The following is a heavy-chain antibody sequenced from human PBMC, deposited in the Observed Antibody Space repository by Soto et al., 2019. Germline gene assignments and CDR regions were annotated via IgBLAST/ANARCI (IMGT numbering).Heavy chain of an antibody. J-gene: IGHJ5*02. V-gene: IGHV4-61*01. Sequence: SETLSLTCTVSGGSISSSRCHWGWIRQPPGKGLEWIGYIYYSGSTNYNPSLKSRVTISVDTSKNQFSLKLSSVTAADTAAYYCARDSPQYSYALNWFDPWGQRTLVTVSS. CDR3: ARDSPQYSYALNWFDP. D-gene: IGHD5-18*01. CDR1: GGSISSSRCH. CDR2: IYYSGST.